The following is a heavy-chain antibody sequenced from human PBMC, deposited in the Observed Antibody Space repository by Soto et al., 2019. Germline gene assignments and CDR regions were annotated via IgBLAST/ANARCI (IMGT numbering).Heavy chain of an antibody. Sequence: QVQLVESGGGGVQPGRSLRLSWVASGFTLSTYGMHWVRQAPGKGLEWVAIISYDGSNTYYADSVKGRFTISRDNSKNTLYLQMNSLRAEDTSVYYCAKEGGLSGSYYISSSYYFDYWGQGTLVTVSS. CDR2: ISYDGSNT. CDR3: AKEGGLSGSYYISSSYYFDY. D-gene: IGHD1-26*01. V-gene: IGHV3-30*18. CDR1: GFTLSTYG. J-gene: IGHJ4*02.